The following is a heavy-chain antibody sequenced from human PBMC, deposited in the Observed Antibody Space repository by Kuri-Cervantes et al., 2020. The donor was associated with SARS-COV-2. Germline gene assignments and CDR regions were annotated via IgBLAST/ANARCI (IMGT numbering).Heavy chain of an antibody. J-gene: IGHJ4*02. D-gene: IGHD3-16*02. CDR1: GFTFSSYG. V-gene: IGHV3-30*03. CDR3: ARDTVRGVIRYYFDY. Sequence: GESLKISCAASGFTFSSYGMHWVRQAPGKGLEWVAVISYDGSNKYYADSVKGRFTISRDNSKNTPYLQMNSLRAGDTAVYYCARDTVRGVIRYYFDYWGQGTLVTVSS. CDR2: ISYDGSNK.